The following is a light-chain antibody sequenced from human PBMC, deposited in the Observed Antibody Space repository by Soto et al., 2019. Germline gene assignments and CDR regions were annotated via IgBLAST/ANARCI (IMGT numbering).Light chain of an antibody. CDR3: CSYAGSYTVV. CDR1: SRDVGGYNY. J-gene: IGLJ2*01. CDR2: DVN. V-gene: IGLV2-11*01. Sequence: QSALTQPRSVSGSPGQSVTISCTGTSRDVGGYNYVSWYQQHPGKAPKLMIYDVNKRPSGVPDRFSGSKSGNTASLTISGLQAEDEADYYCCSYAGSYTVVFGGGTKVTVL.